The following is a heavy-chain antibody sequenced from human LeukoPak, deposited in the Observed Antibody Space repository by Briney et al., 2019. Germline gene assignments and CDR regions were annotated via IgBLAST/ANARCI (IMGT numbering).Heavy chain of an antibody. CDR3: ARQGTSDYYYYYYMDV. J-gene: IGHJ6*03. V-gene: IGHV3-20*04. CDR2: IYLIGGST. D-gene: IGHD2-2*01. CDR1: VFSLDDYG. Sequence: GGSLSLSCAPSVFSLDDYGMSWVRPAPGKGLEWVSDIYLIGGSTGYADSVTGRFTISRDNAKNSLYLQMNSLRAEDTALYYCARQGTSDYYYYYYMDVWGKGTTVTVSS.